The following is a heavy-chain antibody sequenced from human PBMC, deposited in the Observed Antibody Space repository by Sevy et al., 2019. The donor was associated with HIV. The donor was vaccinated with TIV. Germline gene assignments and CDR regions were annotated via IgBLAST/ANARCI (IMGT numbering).Heavy chain of an antibody. CDR1: GFTFSSYS. CDR2: ISSSSSSYI. CDR3: AREGIAARRGYYGMDV. Sequence: GGSLRLSCAASGFTFSSYSMNWVRQAPGKGLEWVSSISSSSSSYIYYADSVKGRFTISRDNAKNSLYLQMNSLRAEDTAVYYCAREGIAARRGYYGMDVWGQGTTVTVSS. D-gene: IGHD6-6*01. J-gene: IGHJ6*02. V-gene: IGHV3-21*01.